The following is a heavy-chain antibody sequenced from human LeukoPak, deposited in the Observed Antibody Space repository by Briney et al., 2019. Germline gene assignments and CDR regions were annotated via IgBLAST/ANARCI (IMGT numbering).Heavy chain of an antibody. D-gene: IGHD3-9*01. CDR3: ARTHFDSLGWFDP. J-gene: IGHJ5*02. CDR2: INYGGHT. Sequence: SETLSLTCTVSGGSMRSNSFYWGWIRQSPGKGLEWIANINYGGHTYYNPSVKSRVTLSVDVSKNRFSLNLTSVTAADTPLYFCARTHFDSLGWFDPWGQGIQVIVSS. V-gene: IGHV4-39*07. CDR1: GGSMRSNSFY.